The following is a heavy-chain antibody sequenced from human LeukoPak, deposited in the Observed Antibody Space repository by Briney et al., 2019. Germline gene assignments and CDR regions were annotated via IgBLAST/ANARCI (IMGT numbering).Heavy chain of an antibody. D-gene: IGHD2-2*01. CDR1: GFTFSSYG. V-gene: IGHV3-30*03. CDR3: SRNYDY. J-gene: IGHJ4*02. Sequence: PGGSLRPSCAASGFTFSSYGMHWVRQAPGKGLEWVAVISYDGSNKYYADSVKGRFTISRDNSKNTLYLQMNSLRAEDTAVYYCSRNYDYWGQGTLVTVSS. CDR2: ISYDGSNK.